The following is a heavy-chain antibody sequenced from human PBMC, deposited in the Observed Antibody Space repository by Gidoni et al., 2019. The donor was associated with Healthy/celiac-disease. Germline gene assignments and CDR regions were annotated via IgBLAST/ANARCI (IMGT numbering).Heavy chain of an antibody. V-gene: IGHV1-46*01. CDR1: GYTFTSYY. CDR3: ARAGRIAAPLDY. D-gene: IGHD6-6*01. J-gene: IGHJ4*02. Sequence: QVQLVQSGAEVKKPGASVKVSCTASGYTFTSYYMHWVRQAPGQGLEWMGIINPSGGSTSYAQKFQGRVTMTRDTSTSTVYMELSSLRSEDTAVYYCARAGRIAAPLDYWGQGTLVTVSS. CDR2: INPSGGST.